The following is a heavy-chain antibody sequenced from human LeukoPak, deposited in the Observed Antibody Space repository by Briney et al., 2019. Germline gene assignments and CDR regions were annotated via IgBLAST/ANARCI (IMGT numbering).Heavy chain of an antibody. J-gene: IGHJ3*02. CDR1: GFTFGSYS. CDR3: ARESASYYYDSSGYYWAKPDAFDI. CDR2: ISSSSSTI. Sequence: GGSLRLSCAASGFTFGSYSMNWVRQAPGKGLEWVSYISSSSSTIYYADSVKGRFTISRDNAKNSLYLQMNSLRAEDTAVYYCARESASYYYDSSGYYWAKPDAFDIWGQGTMVTVSS. D-gene: IGHD3-22*01. V-gene: IGHV3-48*01.